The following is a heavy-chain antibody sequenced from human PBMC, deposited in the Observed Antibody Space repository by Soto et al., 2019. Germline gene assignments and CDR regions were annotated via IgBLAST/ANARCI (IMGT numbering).Heavy chain of an antibody. V-gene: IGHV3-48*02. CDR3: ARMFLDHYDNSGPGGY. CDR2: ITSSSSTI. Sequence: EVHLVESGGGLVQPGGSLRLSCAASGFTFSSCSMNWVRQAPGKGLEWVSYITSSSSTIFYADSVKGRFTISRDNAKNSLYLQMNSLRDEDTAVYYCARMFLDHYDNSGPGGYWGQGTLVTVSS. D-gene: IGHD3-22*01. J-gene: IGHJ4*02. CDR1: GFTFSSCS.